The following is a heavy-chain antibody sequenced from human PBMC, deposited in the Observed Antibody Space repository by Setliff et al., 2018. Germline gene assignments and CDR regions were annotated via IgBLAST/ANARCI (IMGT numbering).Heavy chain of an antibody. CDR2: VIPLFGTT. CDR3: ARDTHINYNNPQVGWFDP. V-gene: IGHV1-69*13. J-gene: IGHJ5*02. Sequence: SVKVSCKASGGTFNTYGISWVRLAPGQGLEWMGRVIPLFGTTNYAQKFQDRVAISADESTSTAYTELRSLRSEDTAIYYCARDTHINYNNPQVGWFDPWGQGTQVTVSS. D-gene: IGHD4-4*01. CDR1: GGTFNTYG.